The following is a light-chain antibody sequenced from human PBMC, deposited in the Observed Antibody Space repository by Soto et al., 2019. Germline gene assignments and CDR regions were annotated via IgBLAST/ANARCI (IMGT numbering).Light chain of an antibody. CDR1: QSVSSSY. V-gene: IGKV3-20*01. Sequence: ELVLTQSPGTLSLSPGERATLSCRASQSVSSSYLAWYQQKPGQAPRLPIYGASSRATGIPDRFSGSGSGTDFTLTISRLEPEDFAVYYCQQYGSSPWTFGQGTKVDIK. CDR3: QQYGSSPWT. CDR2: GAS. J-gene: IGKJ1*01.